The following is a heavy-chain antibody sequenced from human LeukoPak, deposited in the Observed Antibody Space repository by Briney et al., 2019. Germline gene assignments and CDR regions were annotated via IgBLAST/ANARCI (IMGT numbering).Heavy chain of an antibody. D-gene: IGHD3-22*01. Sequence: GGPLRLSCAASGFTYSRFAMSWVRQTPGKGLEWVSAISGSGDSTYYADSVKGRFTISRDNSKNTLYLQMNSLRVEDTAVYYCAKTGYDSSGYLDYWGQGTLVTVSS. CDR2: ISGSGDST. V-gene: IGHV3-23*01. CDR3: AKTGYDSSGYLDY. J-gene: IGHJ4*02. CDR1: GFTYSRFA.